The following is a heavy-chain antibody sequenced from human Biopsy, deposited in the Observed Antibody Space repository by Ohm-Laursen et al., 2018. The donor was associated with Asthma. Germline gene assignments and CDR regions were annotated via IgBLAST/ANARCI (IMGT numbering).Heavy chain of an antibody. CDR2: ISYDGRNK. CDR1: GFTFNSYG. D-gene: IGHD3-3*01. Sequence: SLRLSCAASGFTFNSYGMHWVRQAPSKGLEWVAVISYDGRNKYYGDSVKGRFTISRDNSKNTVYLQMISLRVEDTSVYYCARGAYYDFWSGYSRPIPGYYGMDVWGHGTTVAVSS. CDR3: ARGAYYDFWSGYSRPIPGYYGMDV. V-gene: IGHV3-30*03. J-gene: IGHJ6*02.